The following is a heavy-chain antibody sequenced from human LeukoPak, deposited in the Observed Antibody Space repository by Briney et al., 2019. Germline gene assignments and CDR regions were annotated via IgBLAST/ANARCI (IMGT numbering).Heavy chain of an antibody. D-gene: IGHD1-26*01. CDR1: GGSISSYY. CDR2: IYYSGST. Sequence: SETLSLTXTVSGGSISSYYWSWIRQPPGKGLEWIGYIYYSGSTNYNPSLKSRVTISVDTSKNQFSLKLSSVTAADTAVYYCARDGGSYYDYYYYMDVWGKGTTVTVSS. CDR3: ARDGGSYYDYYYYMDV. J-gene: IGHJ6*03. V-gene: IGHV4-59*01.